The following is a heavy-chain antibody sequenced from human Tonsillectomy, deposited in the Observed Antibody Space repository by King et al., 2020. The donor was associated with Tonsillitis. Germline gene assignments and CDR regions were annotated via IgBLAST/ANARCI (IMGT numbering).Heavy chain of an antibody. J-gene: IGHJ6*02. V-gene: IGHV3-15*01. Sequence: VQLVESGGGLVKPGGSLRLSCAASGFTFSNAWMSWVRQAPGKGLEWVGRIKSKTDGGTRDYAAPVKGRFTISRDDSKNTLYLQMNSLKTEDTAVYYCTPDSYDVLTDYYYGMDVWGRGTTVTVSS. CDR3: TPDSYDVLTDYYYGMDV. CDR2: IKSKTDGGTR. D-gene: IGHD3-9*01. CDR1: GFTFSNAW.